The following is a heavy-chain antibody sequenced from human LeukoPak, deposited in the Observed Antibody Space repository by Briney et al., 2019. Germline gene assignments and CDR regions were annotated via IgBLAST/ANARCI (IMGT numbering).Heavy chain of an antibody. CDR2: INAGNGNT. D-gene: IGHD3-3*01. CDR3: ARVLLEFGGWFDP. Sequence: ASVKVSCKASGYTFISYAIHWVRQAPGQRLEWMGLINAGNGNTKYSEKFQGRVTITRVTSANTAYMEVSSLRSEDTAVYYCARVLLEFGGWFDPWGQGTLVTVSS. CDR1: GYTFISYA. V-gene: IGHV1-3*01. J-gene: IGHJ5*02.